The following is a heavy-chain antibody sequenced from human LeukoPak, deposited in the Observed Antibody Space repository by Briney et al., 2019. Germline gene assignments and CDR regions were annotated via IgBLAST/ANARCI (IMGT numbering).Heavy chain of an antibody. D-gene: IGHD3-10*01. CDR3: ARDPGHSSVGEPKHNDY. CDR2: ISSSSSTK. CDR1: GFTFSRYS. V-gene: IGHV3-48*02. J-gene: IGHJ4*02. Sequence: PGGSLRLSCAASGFTFSRYSMKWVRQAPRKWPEWVSYISSSSSTKYSAYSEKCRFTISRDNAKSSLYLQMNSLRDEDTAVYFCARDPGHSSVGEPKHNDYWGQGTLVTVSS.